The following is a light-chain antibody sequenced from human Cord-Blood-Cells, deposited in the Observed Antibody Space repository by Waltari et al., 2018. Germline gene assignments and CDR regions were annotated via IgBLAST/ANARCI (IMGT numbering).Light chain of an antibody. CDR1: QSISSY. J-gene: IGKJ4*01. V-gene: IGKV1-39*01. CDR3: QQGYSTPRT. Sequence: IQMTQYPSSLSASVGDRVTITCRASQSISSYLNWYQQKPGKAPKLLIYAASSLQSGVPSRFSGSGSGTDFTLTISSLQPEDFATYYCQQGYSTPRTFGEGTKVEIK. CDR2: AAS.